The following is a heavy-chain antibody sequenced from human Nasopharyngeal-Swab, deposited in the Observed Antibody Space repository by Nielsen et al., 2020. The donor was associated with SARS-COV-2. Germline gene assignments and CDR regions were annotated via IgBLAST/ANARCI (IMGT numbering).Heavy chain of an antibody. Sequence: MRQMPGKGLEWMGIINPGGGSARYSQNFQSRVTMTRDTSTSTVYMELSSLRSEDTAVYYCARGGDPREVVAATDCFDPWGQGTLVTVSS. CDR3: ARGGDPREVVAATDCFDP. V-gene: IGHV1-46*01. D-gene: IGHD2-15*01. J-gene: IGHJ5*02. CDR2: INPGGGSA.